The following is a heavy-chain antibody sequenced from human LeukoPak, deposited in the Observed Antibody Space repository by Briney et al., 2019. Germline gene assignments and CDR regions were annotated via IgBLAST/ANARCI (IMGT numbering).Heavy chain of an antibody. CDR1: GYTFTSSV. Sequence: GASVKDSCKPCGYTFTSSVISGVRPAPGQGLEWMGWISAYNGNTNYAQKLQGRVTMTTDTSTSTAYMELRSLRSDDTAVYYCARAGYGEMAGMDVWGKGTTVTVSS. V-gene: IGHV1-18*01. CDR3: ARAGYGEMAGMDV. J-gene: IGHJ6*04. CDR2: ISAYNGNT. D-gene: IGHD4-17*01.